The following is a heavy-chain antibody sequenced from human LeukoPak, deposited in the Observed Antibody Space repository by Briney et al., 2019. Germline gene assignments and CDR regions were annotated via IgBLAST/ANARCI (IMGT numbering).Heavy chain of an antibody. Sequence: SGTLSLTCTVSGGSISPHFWSWLRQPPGKGLEWIGYISYSGSTNYNPSLKSRVTISVDTSKNQFSLQLSSVTAADTAVYYCARDDYRGVTNFDPWGQGTLVTVSS. CDR2: ISYSGST. CDR3: ARDDYRGVTNFDP. CDR1: GGSISPHF. J-gene: IGHJ5*02. D-gene: IGHD3-10*01. V-gene: IGHV4-59*11.